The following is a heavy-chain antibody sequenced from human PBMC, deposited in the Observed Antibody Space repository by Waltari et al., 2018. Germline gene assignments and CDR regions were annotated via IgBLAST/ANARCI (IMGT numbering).Heavy chain of an antibody. V-gene: IGHV3-21*04. CDR1: RFTFGNYN. D-gene: IGHD3-10*02. Sequence: EVQLAESGGGLVRPGGSLRLSCVASRFTFGNYNMNWVRQAPGEGLWWVSLMSGDSASIYYADSVRGRFTISRDNARSSLFLQMNTLRAEDTAVYYCTGGVTTPGVADVHDYQYGMDVWGQGTTVTVSS. J-gene: IGHJ6*02. CDR3: TGGVTTPGVADVHDYQYGMDV. CDR2: MSGDSASI.